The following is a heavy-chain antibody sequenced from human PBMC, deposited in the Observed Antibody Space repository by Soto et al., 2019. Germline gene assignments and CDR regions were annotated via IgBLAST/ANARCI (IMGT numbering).Heavy chain of an antibody. J-gene: IGHJ4*02. CDR2: ISGSGGST. V-gene: IGHV3-23*01. D-gene: IGHD6-13*01. CDR3: AKGAAGPFNY. CDR1: GFTFVSHA. Sequence: GVSLRLSCAASGFTFVSHAVSRIIQAPGKGLEWVSAISGSGGSTYYADSVKGRFTISRDNSKNTLYLQMNSLRAEDTAVYYCAKGAAGPFNYWGQGTLVTVSS.